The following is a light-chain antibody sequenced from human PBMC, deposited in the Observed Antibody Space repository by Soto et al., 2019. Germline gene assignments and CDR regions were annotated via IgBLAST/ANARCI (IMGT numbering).Light chain of an antibody. CDR3: SSKRDSSTLFV. CDR1: SSDVGAYNY. CDR2: EVT. V-gene: IGLV2-14*01. Sequence: QSALTQPASVSGSPGQSITISCTGTSSDVGAYNYVSWYQHHPGKVPKLLIYEVTNRPSGVSDRFSGSKSGNTASLTISGLQAEAEADYYCSSKRDSSTLFVFGTGTKVTVL. J-gene: IGLJ1*01.